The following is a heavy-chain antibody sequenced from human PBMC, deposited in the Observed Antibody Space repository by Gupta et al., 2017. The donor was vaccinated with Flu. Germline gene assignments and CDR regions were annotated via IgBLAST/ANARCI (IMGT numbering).Heavy chain of an antibody. V-gene: IGHV3-30*04. CDR2: ISRDGNEK. Sequence: QLQLVESGGGVVQPGGSLRLSCAASGFTFSGYAFHWVRQAPGKGLEWVAVISRDGNEKYYAGSARGRFTISRDNSMNTLYLQMNSLGSDDTAVYYCARAFSSPGTPEVAFDYWGQGTLVTVSS. CDR1: GFTFSGYA. D-gene: IGHD1-1*01. CDR3: ARAFSSPGTPEVAFDY. J-gene: IGHJ4*02.